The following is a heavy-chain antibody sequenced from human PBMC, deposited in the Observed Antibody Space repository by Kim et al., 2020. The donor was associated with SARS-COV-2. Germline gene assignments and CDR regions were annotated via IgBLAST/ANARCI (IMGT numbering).Heavy chain of an antibody. CDR2: ISYDGSNK. Sequence: GGSLRLSCAASGFTFSSYGMHWVRQAPGKGLEWVAVISYDGSNKYYADSVKGRFTISRDNSKNTLYLQMNSLRAEDTAVYYCAKDLIAVAGTGYYYYGMDVWGQGTTVTVSS. CDR3: AKDLIAVAGTGYYYYGMDV. J-gene: IGHJ6*02. CDR1: GFTFSSYG. V-gene: IGHV3-30*18. D-gene: IGHD6-19*01.